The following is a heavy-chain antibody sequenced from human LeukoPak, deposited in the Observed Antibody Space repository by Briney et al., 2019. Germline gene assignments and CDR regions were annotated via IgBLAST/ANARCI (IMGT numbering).Heavy chain of an antibody. Sequence: GGSLRLSCAASGFTFSSAAMTWVRQAPGKGLEWVSLIASSGGSTYYADSVKGRFTISRDNSKNTLSLQMNSLRVEDTAIYYCAKDIQLSTWGLGTMVAVSS. CDR2: IASSGGST. V-gene: IGHV3-23*01. J-gene: IGHJ3*01. CDR3: AKDIQLST. D-gene: IGHD5-24*01. CDR1: GFTFSSAA.